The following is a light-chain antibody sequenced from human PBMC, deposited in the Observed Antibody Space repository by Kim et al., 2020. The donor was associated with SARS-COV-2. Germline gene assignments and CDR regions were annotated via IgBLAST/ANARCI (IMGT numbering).Light chain of an antibody. V-gene: IGLV7-43*01. CDR1: TGAVTRGYY. CDR3: LLYYGGVWV. CDR2: TAG. Sequence: PGGTVTLTCASKTGAVTRGYYPNLFQLKPGQAPRAMIHTAGVRHSWTPARFSGSLLCGKAALTLSGVQPEDEAEYYCLLYYGGVWVFGGGTKLTVL. J-gene: IGLJ3*02.